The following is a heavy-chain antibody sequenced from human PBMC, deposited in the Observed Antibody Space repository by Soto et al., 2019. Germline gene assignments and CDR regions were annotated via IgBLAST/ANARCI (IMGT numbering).Heavy chain of an antibody. D-gene: IGHD3-16*01. CDR2: IDYVGNT. CDR3: VRGGLRYQQSSYYFDV. CDR1: GASISSSGYY. Sequence: QVQLQESGPGLVSPWGTLSLTCTVSGASISSSGYYWGWIRQAPGKGLQWIGSIDYVGNTYYDPSRKSRVAGAVDTSKNQISLQLNSVTAADTAVHYCVRGGLRYQQSSYYFDVWGQGTLVTVSS. V-gene: IGHV4-39*01. J-gene: IGHJ4*02.